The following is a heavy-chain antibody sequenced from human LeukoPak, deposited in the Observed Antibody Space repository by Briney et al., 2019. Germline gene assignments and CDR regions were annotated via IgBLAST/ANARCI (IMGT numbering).Heavy chain of an antibody. Sequence: PSETLSLTCTVSGGSISSYYWSWIRQPPGKGLEWIGYIYYSGSTNYNPSLKSRVTISVDTSKNQFSLKLSSVTAADTAVYYCARENVYYDSKDGRACAFDIWGQGTMVTVSS. V-gene: IGHV4-59*12. J-gene: IGHJ3*02. CDR3: ARENVYYDSKDGRACAFDI. CDR2: IYYSGST. D-gene: IGHD3-22*01. CDR1: GGSISSYY.